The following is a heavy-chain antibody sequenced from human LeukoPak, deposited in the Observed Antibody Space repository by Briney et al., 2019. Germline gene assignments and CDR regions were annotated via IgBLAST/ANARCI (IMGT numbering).Heavy chain of an antibody. J-gene: IGHJ6*03. CDR2: ISGSGGST. Sequence: GGSLRLSCAASGFTFSSYAMSWVRQAPGKGLEWVSAISGSGGSTYYADSVKGRFTISRDNSKNTLYLQMNSLRAEDTAVYYYAKGSMVRGVSYYMDVWGKGTTVTVSS. CDR1: GFTFSSYA. V-gene: IGHV3-23*01. D-gene: IGHD3-10*01. CDR3: AKGSMVRGVSYYMDV.